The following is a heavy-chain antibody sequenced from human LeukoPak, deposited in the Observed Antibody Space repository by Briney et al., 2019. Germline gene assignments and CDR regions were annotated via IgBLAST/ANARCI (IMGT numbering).Heavy chain of an antibody. CDR3: ARAVDFSNWFDP. D-gene: IGHD4-23*01. V-gene: IGHV1-2*02. J-gene: IGHJ5*02. CDR2: INPKSGGT. Sequence: ASVKVSCKASGYSFTGHYMHWVRQAPGQGLEWMGWINPKSGGTNYAQKFQGRVTMTRDTSISTAYMDMSSLRSDDTAVYYCARAVDFSNWFDPWGQGTLVTVSS. CDR1: GYSFTGHY.